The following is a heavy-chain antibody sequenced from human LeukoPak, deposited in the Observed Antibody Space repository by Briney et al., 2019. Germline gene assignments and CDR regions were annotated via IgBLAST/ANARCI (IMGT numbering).Heavy chain of an antibody. J-gene: IGHJ6*03. CDR2: IYYSGST. CDR1: GGSISSSSYY. CDR3: ARGWSKDVRLRPGRYYMDV. V-gene: IGHV4-39*01. Sequence: SETLSLTCTVSGGSISSSSYYWGWIRQPPGKGLEWIRSIYYSGSTYYNPSLKSRVTISVDTSKNQFSLKLSSVTAADTAVYYCARGWSKDVRLRPGRYYMDVWGKGTTVTVSS. D-gene: IGHD4-17*01.